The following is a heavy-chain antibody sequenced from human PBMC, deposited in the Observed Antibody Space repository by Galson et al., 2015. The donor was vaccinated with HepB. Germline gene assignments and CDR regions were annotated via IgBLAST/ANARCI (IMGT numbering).Heavy chain of an antibody. D-gene: IGHD3-9*01. V-gene: IGHV3-23*01. CDR3: AKDLTYSTESRYVHH. J-gene: IGHJ1*01. CDR1: GFSFSSYA. CDR2: ISGSGIST. Sequence: SLRLSCAASGFSFSSYAMSWVRQAPGKGLEWVSGISGSGISTYYADSVKGRLTISRDNSDNTLYLQMSSLRAEDTAVYYCAKDLTYSTESRYVHHWGQGTLVTVSS.